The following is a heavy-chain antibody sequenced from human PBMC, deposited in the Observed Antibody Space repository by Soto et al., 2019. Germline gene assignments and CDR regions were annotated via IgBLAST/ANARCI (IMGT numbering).Heavy chain of an antibody. D-gene: IGHD2-8*01. CDR1: VGSVSGYY. CDR3: ARHRYCTNGVCYTRGWFDP. V-gene: IGHV4-34*01. Sequence: ETLSLGCAVYVGSVSGYYWSWIRQPPGKGLEWIGEINHSGSTNYNPSLKSRVTISVDTSKNQFSLKLSSVTAADTAVYYCARHRYCTNGVCYTRGWFDPWGQGTLVTVSS. J-gene: IGHJ5*02. CDR2: INHSGST.